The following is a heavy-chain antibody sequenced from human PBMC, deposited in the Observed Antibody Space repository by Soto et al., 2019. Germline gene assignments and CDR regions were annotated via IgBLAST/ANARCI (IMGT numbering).Heavy chain of an antibody. CDR2: INPNSGGT. D-gene: IGHD2-15*01. V-gene: IGHV1-2*02. Sequence: QVQLVQSGAEVKKPGASVKVSCKASGYTFTGYYMHWVRQAPGQGLEWMGWINPNSGGTNYAQKFQGRVTMTRDTSISTAYMELSRLRSDDTAVYYCARDGCSGGSCYSVLAPWGQGTLVTVSS. J-gene: IGHJ5*02. CDR3: ARDGCSGGSCYSVLAP. CDR1: GYTFTGYY.